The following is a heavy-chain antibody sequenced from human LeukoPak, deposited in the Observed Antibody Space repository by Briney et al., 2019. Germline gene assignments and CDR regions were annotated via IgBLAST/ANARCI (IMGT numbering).Heavy chain of an antibody. J-gene: IGHJ4*02. CDR1: GGSFSSGSYY. CDR3: ARDRSGYNYFDY. D-gene: IGHD5-12*01. Sequence: SETLSLTCTVSGGSFSSGSYYWSWIRQPPGKGLEWIGYIYYSGSTNYNPSLKSRVTISVDTSKNQFSLKLSSVSAADTAVYYCARDRSGYNYFDYWGQGTLVTVSS. CDR2: IYYSGST. V-gene: IGHV4-61*01.